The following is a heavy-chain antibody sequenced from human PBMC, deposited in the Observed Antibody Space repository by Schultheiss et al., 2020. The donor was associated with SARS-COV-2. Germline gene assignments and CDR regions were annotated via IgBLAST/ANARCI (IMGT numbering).Heavy chain of an antibody. D-gene: IGHD2-15*01. J-gene: IGHJ2*01. CDR2: IYFSGST. V-gene: IGHV4-39*01. CDR3: ARLSPGFCSGGTCYAWYFDL. CDR1: GGSISSSSDY. Sequence: SETLSLTCTVSGGSISSSSDYWGWIRQPPGKGLEWIGSIYFSGSTYCDPSLKSRVTMSVDTSKNQFYLKLSSVTAAETAVYYCARLSPGFCSGGTCYAWYFDLWGRGTLVTVSS.